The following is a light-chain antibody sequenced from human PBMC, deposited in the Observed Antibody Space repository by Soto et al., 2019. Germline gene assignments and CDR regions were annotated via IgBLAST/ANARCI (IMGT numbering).Light chain of an antibody. Sequence: EIVMTQSPATLSVSPGERATLSCRASQSVSSNLAWYQQKPGQAPGLLIYGASTRATGIPVRFSGSGSGTEFTLTISNLQSEDFAVYYCQQYDVWPITFGQGNKLEIK. V-gene: IGKV3-15*01. CDR2: GAS. J-gene: IGKJ2*01. CDR3: QQYDVWPIT. CDR1: QSVSSN.